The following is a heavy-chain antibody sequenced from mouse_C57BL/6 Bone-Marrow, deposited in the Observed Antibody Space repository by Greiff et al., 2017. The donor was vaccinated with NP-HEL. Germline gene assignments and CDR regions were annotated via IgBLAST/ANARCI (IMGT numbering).Heavy chain of an antibody. Sequence: EVKLMESGGGLVKPGGSLKLSCAASGFTFSDYGMHWVRQAPEKGLEWVAYISSGSSTIYYADTVKGRFTISRDNAKNTLFLQMTSLRSEDTAMDYCARGRKRLCFDYWGRGTTLTVSA. CDR2: ISSGSSTI. CDR1: GFTFSDYG. J-gene: IGHJ2*01. CDR3: ARGRKRLCFDY. V-gene: IGHV5-17*01.